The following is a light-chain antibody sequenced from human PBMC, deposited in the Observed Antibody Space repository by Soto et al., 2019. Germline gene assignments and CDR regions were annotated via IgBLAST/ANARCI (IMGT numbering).Light chain of an antibody. J-gene: IGKJ1*01. CDR3: QQVKT. CDR2: NAV. V-gene: IGKV3-11*01. CDR1: QSASTF. Sequence: MVLPQSRVPLALSRVEXGPLSCRASQSASTFLAWYQQKPGQAPRLLIYNAVNRATGVPARFTGSGSGTDFTLTISSLEPEDSAVYYCQQVKTFGQGTKVDTK.